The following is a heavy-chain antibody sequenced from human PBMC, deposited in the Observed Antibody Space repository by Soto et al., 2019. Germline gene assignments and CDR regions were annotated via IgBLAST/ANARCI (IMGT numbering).Heavy chain of an antibody. CDR1: GFTFSSYA. CDR2: ISGSGSRA. J-gene: IGHJ5*02. CDR3: AKGPTTVTTRWFDP. D-gene: IGHD4-4*01. Sequence: EVQLLQSGGGLVQPGGSRKLSCEASGFTFSSYAMSWVGQAPGRGLGWIPVISGSGSRAFYADSVKGRFTISRDNSKDTLYLQMNSLRGEDTALYYCAKGPTTVTTRWFDPWGQGTLVTVAS. V-gene: IGHV3-23*01.